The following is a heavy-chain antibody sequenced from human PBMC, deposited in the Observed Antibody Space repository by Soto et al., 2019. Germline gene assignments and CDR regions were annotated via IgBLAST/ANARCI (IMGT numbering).Heavy chain of an antibody. CDR3: ARPAVVTALFDPYYYGMDV. D-gene: IGHD2-21*02. J-gene: IGHJ6*02. CDR1: GFTFSSYA. V-gene: IGHV3-30-3*01. Sequence: QVQLVESGGGVVQPGRSLRLSCAASGFTFSSYAMHWVRQAPGKGLEWVAVISYDGSNKYYADSVKGRFTISRDNSKNTLYLPMNSLRAEDTAVYYCARPAVVTALFDPYYYGMDVWGQGTTVTVSS. CDR2: ISYDGSNK.